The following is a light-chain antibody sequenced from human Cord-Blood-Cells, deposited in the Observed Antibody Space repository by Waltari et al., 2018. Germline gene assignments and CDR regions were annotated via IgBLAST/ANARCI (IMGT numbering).Light chain of an antibody. J-gene: IGLJ3*02. CDR2: SNN. V-gene: IGLV1-44*01. CDR1: SSNIGSNT. Sequence: QSVLTQPPSASGTPGQRVTISCSGSSSNIGSNTVNWYQQLPVTAPKLLIYSNNQRPSGVPDRFSGSKSGTSASLAISGLQSEDEADYYCAAWDDSLNGPNWVFGGGTKLTVL. CDR3: AAWDDSLNGPNWV.